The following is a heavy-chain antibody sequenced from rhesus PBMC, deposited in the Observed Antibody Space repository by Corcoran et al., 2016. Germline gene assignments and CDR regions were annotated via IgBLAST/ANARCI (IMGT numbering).Heavy chain of an antibody. CDR1: GASVSGTY. CDR3: ARAGIATDFDF. J-gene: IGHJ4*01. Sequence: QGQLQESGPGLVKPSETLSLTCAVSGASVSGTYWTWLRQAPGKGLEWIGRISGSGTTNYYNPYLKSRVSRSMDTSRNQISLKLDAVTAADTAIYYCARAGIATDFDFWGQGLLVTVSS. D-gene: IGHD5-36*01. CDR2: ISGSGTTN. V-gene: IGHV4S2*01.